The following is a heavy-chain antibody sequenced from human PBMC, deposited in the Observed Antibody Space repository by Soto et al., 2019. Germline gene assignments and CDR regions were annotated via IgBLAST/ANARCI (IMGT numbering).Heavy chain of an antibody. Sequence: GESLKISCKGSGYSFTSYWIGWVRQMPGKGLEWMGIIYPGNSDTRYSPSFQGQVTISVDKSISTAYLQWSSLKASDTAMYYCARTFYDFWSGFINYWGQGTLVTVSS. CDR1: GYSFTSYW. CDR3: ARTFYDFWSGFINY. J-gene: IGHJ4*02. D-gene: IGHD3-3*01. V-gene: IGHV5-51*01. CDR2: IYPGNSDT.